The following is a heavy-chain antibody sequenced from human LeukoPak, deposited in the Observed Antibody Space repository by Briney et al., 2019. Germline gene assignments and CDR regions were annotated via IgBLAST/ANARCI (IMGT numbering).Heavy chain of an antibody. CDR1: GFTFSSYS. CDR3: ARDRFSDYEADY. CDR2: ISSSSSTI. J-gene: IGHJ4*02. D-gene: IGHD4-17*01. Sequence: GGSLRLSCAASGFTFSSYSMNWVRQAPGKGLEWVSYISSSSSTIYYADSVKGRFTISRDNAKNSLYLQVNSLRDEDTAVYYCARDRFSDYEADYWGQGTLVTVSP. V-gene: IGHV3-48*02.